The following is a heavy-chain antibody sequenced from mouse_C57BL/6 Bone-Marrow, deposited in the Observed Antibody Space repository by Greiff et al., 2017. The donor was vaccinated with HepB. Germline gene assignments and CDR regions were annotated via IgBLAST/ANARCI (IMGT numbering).Heavy chain of an antibody. V-gene: IGHV1-52*01. CDR2: IDPSDSET. CDR1: GYTFTSYW. D-gene: IGHD4-1*01. J-gene: IGHJ4*01. CDR3: ARSGKSYAMDY. Sequence: QVQLQQPGAELVRPGSSVKLSCKASGYTFTSYWMHWVKQRPIQGLEWIGNIDPSDSETHYNQKFKDKATLTVDKSSSTAYMQLSSLTSEDSAVYYCARSGKSYAMDYWGQGTSVTVSS.